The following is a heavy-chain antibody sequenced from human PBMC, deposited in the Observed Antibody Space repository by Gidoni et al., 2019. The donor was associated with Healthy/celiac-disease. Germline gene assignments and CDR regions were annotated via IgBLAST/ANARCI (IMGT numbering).Heavy chain of an antibody. D-gene: IGHD3-10*01. CDR2: ISYDGSNK. J-gene: IGHJ5*02. V-gene: IGHV3-30-3*01. CDR1: GFTFSSYA. Sequence: QVQLVESGGGVVQPGRSLRLSCAASGFTFSSYAMHWVRQAPGKGLEWVAVISYDGSNKYYADSVKGRFTISRDNSKNTLYLQMNSLRAEDTAVYYCARAVRGAGDWFDPWGQGTLVTVSS. CDR3: ARAVRGAGDWFDP.